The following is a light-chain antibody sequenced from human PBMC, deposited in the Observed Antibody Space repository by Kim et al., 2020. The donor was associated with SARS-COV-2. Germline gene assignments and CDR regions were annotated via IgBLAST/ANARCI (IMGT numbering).Light chain of an antibody. CDR2: KDS. V-gene: IGLV3-25*03. J-gene: IGLJ2*01. CDR1: ALPKQY. CDR3: QSADSSGSVV. Sequence: SYELTQPPSVSVSPGQTARITCSGDALPKQYAYWYQQKPGQAPVLGMYKDSERPSGIPERFSGSSSGTTVTFTIRGVQAEDEADYYCQSADSSGSVVFDG.